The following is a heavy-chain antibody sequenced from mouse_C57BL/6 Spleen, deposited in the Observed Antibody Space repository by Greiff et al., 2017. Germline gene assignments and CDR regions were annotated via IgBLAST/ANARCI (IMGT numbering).Heavy chain of an antibody. V-gene: IGHV5-9*01. CDR2: ISGGGGNT. CDR1: GFTFSSYT. J-gene: IGHJ4*01. CDR3: ARTDPVYAMDY. Sequence: DVMLVESGGGLVKPGGSLKLSCAASGFTFSSYTMSWVRQTPEKRLEWVATISGGGGNTYYPDSVKGRFTISRDNAKNTLYLQMSSLRSEDTACYYCARTDPVYAMDYWGQGTSVTVSS.